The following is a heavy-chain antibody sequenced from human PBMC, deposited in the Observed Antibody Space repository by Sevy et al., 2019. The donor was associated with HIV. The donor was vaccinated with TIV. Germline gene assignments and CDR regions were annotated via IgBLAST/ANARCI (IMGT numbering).Heavy chain of an antibody. CDR2: IKRKTDGGTT. Sequence: GGSLRLSCAASGFTFSNAWMSWVRQAPGKGLEWVGRIKRKTDGGTTDYAAPVKGRFTISRDDSKNTLYLQMNSLKTEDTAVYYCTTDSRYSSGYLGYWGQGTLVTVSS. D-gene: IGHD3-22*01. CDR1: GFTFSNAW. J-gene: IGHJ4*02. V-gene: IGHV3-15*01. CDR3: TTDSRYSSGYLGY.